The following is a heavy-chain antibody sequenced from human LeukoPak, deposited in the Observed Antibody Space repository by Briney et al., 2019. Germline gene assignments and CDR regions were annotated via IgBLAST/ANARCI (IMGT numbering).Heavy chain of an antibody. D-gene: IGHD6-13*01. CDR1: GGSFSGYY. CDR3: VRHRGQQLVRKWFDP. J-gene: IGHJ5*02. CDR2: INHSGST. V-gene: IGHV4-34*01. Sequence: PSETLSLTCAVYGGSFSGYYWSWIRQPPGKGLEWIGEINHSGSTNYNPSLKSRVTISVDTSKNQFSLKLSSVTAADTAVYYCVRHRGQQLVRKWFDPWGQGTLVTVSS.